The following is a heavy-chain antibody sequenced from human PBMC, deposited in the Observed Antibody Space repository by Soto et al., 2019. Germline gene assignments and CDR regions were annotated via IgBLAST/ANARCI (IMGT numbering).Heavy chain of an antibody. CDR2: ISYDGSNK. V-gene: IGHV3-30-3*01. CDR3: ARDPLWGTAMVLWYFDL. Sequence: QVQLVESGGGVVQPGRSLRLSCAASGFTFRSYAMHWVRQAPGKGLEWVAVISYDGSNKYYADSVKGRFTISRDNSKSELYLQMNSLRAEDTAVYYCARDPLWGTAMVLWYFDLWGRGTLVTVSS. J-gene: IGHJ2*01. CDR1: GFTFRSYA. D-gene: IGHD5-18*01.